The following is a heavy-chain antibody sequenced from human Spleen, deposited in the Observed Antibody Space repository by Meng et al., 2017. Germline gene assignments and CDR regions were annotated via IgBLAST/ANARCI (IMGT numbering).Heavy chain of an antibody. CDR1: GGSVSSGSYY. V-gene: IGHV4-61*01. J-gene: IGHJ6*02. Sequence: SETLSLTCTVSGGSVSSGSYYWSWIRQPPGKGLEWIGYIDYSRSTNYYPSLKSRVTMSVDTSKNQFSLKLSSVTAADTAVYYCARALPYYYYGMDVWGQGTTVTVSS. CDR3: ARALPYYYYGMDV. CDR2: IDYSRST.